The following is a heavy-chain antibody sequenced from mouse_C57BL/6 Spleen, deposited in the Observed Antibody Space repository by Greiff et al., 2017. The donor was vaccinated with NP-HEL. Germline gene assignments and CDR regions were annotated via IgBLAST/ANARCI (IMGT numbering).Heavy chain of an antibody. J-gene: IGHJ2*01. Sequence: QVQLQQPGAELVRPGSSVKLSCKASGYTFTSYWMHWVKQRPIQGLEWIGNIDPSDSETHYNQKFKDKATLTVDKSSSTAYMQLSSLTSEDSAVYYCARRGNLYYFDDWGQGTTLTVSS. CDR2: IDPSDSET. CDR1: GYTFTSYW. V-gene: IGHV1-52*01. D-gene: IGHD2-1*01. CDR3: ARRGNLYYFDD.